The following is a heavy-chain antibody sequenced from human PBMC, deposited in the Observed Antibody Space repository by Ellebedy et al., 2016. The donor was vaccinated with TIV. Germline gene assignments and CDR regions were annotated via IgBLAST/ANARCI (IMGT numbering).Heavy chain of an antibody. D-gene: IGHD3-16*01. V-gene: IGHV3-30*03. CDR2: ISYDGSNK. Sequence: GGSLRLSCAASGFTFSSYGMHWVRQAPGKGLEWVAVISYDGSNKYYADSVKGRFTISRDNPKNTLYLQMNSLRAEDTAVYYCASHLAGDGFDIWGQGTMVTVS. J-gene: IGHJ3*02. CDR1: GFTFSSYG. CDR3: ASHLAGDGFDI.